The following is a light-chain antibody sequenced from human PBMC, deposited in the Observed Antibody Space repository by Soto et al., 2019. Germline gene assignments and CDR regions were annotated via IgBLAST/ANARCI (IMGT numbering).Light chain of an antibody. V-gene: IGLV1-44*01. CDR1: SSNIGSNT. CDR2: NNN. Sequence: QSVLTQPPSASGTPGQRVTISCSGSSSNIGSNTVNWYQQLPGTAPKLLIYNNNQRPSGVPDRFSGAKSGTSASLAISGLQSGDVADYYCAAWDDSLNVLVFGTGTKVTVL. CDR3: AAWDDSLNVLV. J-gene: IGLJ1*01.